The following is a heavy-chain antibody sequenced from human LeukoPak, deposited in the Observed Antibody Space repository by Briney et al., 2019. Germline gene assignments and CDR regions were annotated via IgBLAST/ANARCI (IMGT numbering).Heavy chain of an antibody. Sequence: PGGSLRLSCAASGFTFSDYFMSWIRQAPGKGLEWVSYISSSGSTIYYADSVKGRITISRDNSKNTLYLQMNSLRAEDTAVYYCAKDPDMLRGVIGYITRHFYMDVWGKGTTVIISS. CDR1: GFTFSDYF. J-gene: IGHJ6*03. CDR3: AKDPDMLRGVIGYITRHFYMDV. V-gene: IGHV3-11*04. CDR2: ISSSGSTI. D-gene: IGHD3-10*01.